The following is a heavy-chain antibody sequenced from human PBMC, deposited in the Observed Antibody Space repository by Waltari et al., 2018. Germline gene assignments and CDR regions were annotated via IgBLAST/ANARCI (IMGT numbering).Heavy chain of an antibody. CDR1: GFSFSDYY. D-gene: IGHD3-10*01. Sequence: QVQLVDSGGGLVKPGGSLRLPCAASGFSFSDYYMGWIRQAPGKGLEWISYISGSGSTVYYADPVKGRFSISRDNGKNSLYLQMNSLRAEDTAVYYCTRPPGDRRRDYWGQGTLVTVSS. V-gene: IGHV3-11*01. CDR3: TRPPGDRRRDY. J-gene: IGHJ4*02. CDR2: ISGSGSTV.